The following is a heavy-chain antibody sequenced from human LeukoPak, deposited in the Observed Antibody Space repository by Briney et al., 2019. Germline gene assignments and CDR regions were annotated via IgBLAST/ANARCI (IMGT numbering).Heavy chain of an antibody. J-gene: IGHJ4*02. D-gene: IGHD3-16*01. V-gene: IGHV1-2*02. CDR3: AREATVGGY. CDR2: IYPDRGDT. CDR1: GYTFTSYY. Sequence: ASVKVSCKASGYTFTSYYIHWVRQAPGQGLEWMGWIYPDRGDTNYSQKFQGRVTMTRDTSISTAYMELTRLTSDDTAVYYCAREATVGGYWGQGALVTVSS.